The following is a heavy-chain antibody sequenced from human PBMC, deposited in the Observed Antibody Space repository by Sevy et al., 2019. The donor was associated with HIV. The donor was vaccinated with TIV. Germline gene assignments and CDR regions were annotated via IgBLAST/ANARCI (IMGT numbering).Heavy chain of an antibody. D-gene: IGHD1-26*01. CDR1: GFIFRSSW. V-gene: IGHV3-7*01. CDR3: ARLSGSYYY. Sequence: GGSLRLSCAVSGFIFRSSWMSWVRQAPGKGLEWVANIKEDGSGKNYVESVRGRFTISRDNAKNSLDLQMSSLRAEDTAVYYCARLSGSYYYWGQGTLVTVSS. J-gene: IGHJ4*02. CDR2: IKEDGSGK.